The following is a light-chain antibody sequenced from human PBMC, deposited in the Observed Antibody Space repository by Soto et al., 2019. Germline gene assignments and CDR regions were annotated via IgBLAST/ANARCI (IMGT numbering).Light chain of an antibody. J-gene: IGKJ5*01. Sequence: ELVVTQSPATLSVSPVERVTLSCRTSQDVSSKLAWYQQKAGQAPSLLIYDASTRATGTPARFSGSGSGTEFTLAVSSLQSEDFAVYFCQQYNNWPSFGQGTRLEIK. CDR3: QQYNNWPS. CDR2: DAS. CDR1: QDVSSK. V-gene: IGKV3D-15*01.